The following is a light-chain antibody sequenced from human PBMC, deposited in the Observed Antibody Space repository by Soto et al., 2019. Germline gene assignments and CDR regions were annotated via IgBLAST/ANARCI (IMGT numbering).Light chain of an antibody. CDR1: SSNIGNNN. V-gene: IGLV1-51*01. CDR3: ATWDGSLPGEV. CDR2: DNN. J-gene: IGLJ2*01. Sequence: QSVLTQSPSVSAAPGQRVTLSCSGSSSNIGNNNVSWYQQLPGTAPKLLIYDNNKRPSGIPDRFSGSKSGTSGTLDITGLQTGDEADYYCATWDGSLPGEVFGGGTKLTVL.